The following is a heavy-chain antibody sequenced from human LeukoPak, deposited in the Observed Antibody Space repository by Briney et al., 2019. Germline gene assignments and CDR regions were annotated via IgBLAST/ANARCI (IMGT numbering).Heavy chain of an antibody. V-gene: IGHV4-39*01. D-gene: IGHD5-18*01. J-gene: IGHJ3*02. CDR2: IYYSGST. Sequence: SQTLSLTCTVSGGSISSSSYYWGWIRQPPGKGLEWIGSIYYSGSTYYNPSLKSRVTISVDTSKNQFSLKLSSVTAADTAVYYCAIGYSYENDAFDIWGQGTMVTVSS. CDR3: AIGYSYENDAFDI. CDR1: GGSISSSSYY.